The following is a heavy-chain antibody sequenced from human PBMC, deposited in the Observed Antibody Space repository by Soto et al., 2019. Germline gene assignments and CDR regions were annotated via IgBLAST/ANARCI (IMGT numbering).Heavy chain of an antibody. CDR2: IIPIFGTA. D-gene: IGHD1-1*01. Sequence: GASVKVSCKASGGTFSSYAISWVRQAPGQGLEWMGGIIPIFGTANYAQKFQGRVTITADESTSTAYMELSSLRVDDTAMYYCAKQHGAWPSNWLDAWGQGALVTVSS. CDR1: GGTFSSYA. CDR3: AKQHGAWPSNWLDA. J-gene: IGHJ5*02. V-gene: IGHV1-69*13.